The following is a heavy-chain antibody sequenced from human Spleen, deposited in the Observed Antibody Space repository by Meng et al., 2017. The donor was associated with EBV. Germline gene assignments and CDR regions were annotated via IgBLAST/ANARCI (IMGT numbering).Heavy chain of an antibody. J-gene: IGHJ4*02. CDR1: GGPITHRTL. Sequence: QLPGPGPGLVKPSGTLSLTCIVSGGPITHRTLWSWVRQTPGKGLDWIGGVYHSGTPNYNPSLKSRVAISVDKSSNKFSLNLTSVTAADTAVYYCVSTAGQSTTWRYFDLWGRGTLVTVSS. D-gene: IGHD1-1*01. CDR2: VYHSGTP. CDR3: VSTAGQSTTWRYFDL. V-gene: IGHV4-4*02.